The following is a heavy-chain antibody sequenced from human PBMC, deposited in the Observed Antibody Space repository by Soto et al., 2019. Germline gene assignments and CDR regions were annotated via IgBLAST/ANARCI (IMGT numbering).Heavy chain of an antibody. D-gene: IGHD3-3*01. CDR2: IKSKTDGGTT. Sequence: PGGSLRLSCAASGFTFSNAWMSWVRQAPGKGLEWVGRIKSKTDGGTTDYAAPVKGRFTMSRDDSTKTLFLQMISLKTEDTAVYYCTTATYDFWTGTYYFDYWGQGALVTVSS. CDR1: GFTFSNAW. V-gene: IGHV3-15*01. CDR3: TTATYDFWTGTYYFDY. J-gene: IGHJ4*01.